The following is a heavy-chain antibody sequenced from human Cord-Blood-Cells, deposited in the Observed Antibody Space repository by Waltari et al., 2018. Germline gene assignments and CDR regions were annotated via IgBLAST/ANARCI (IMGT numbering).Heavy chain of an antibody. J-gene: IGHJ4*02. D-gene: IGHD3-22*01. Sequence: QVQLVQSGAEVKKPGSSVKVSCKASGGTFSSYAISWVRQAPGQGREWMGGNSPKFGTANYAQKFQGRVTMTADESTSTAYIELSSLRSEDTAVYYCARRSNYYDSSGYYFDYWGQGTLVTVSS. V-gene: IGHV1-69*01. CDR3: ARRSNYYDSSGYYFDY. CDR2: NSPKFGTA. CDR1: GGTFSSYA.